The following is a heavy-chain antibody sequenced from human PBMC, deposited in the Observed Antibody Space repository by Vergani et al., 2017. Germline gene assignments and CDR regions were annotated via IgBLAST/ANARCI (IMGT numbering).Heavy chain of an antibody. D-gene: IGHD6-13*01. CDR1: GFTFDDYA. V-gene: IGHV3-9*01. Sequence: EVQLVESGGGLVKPGGSLRLSCAASGFTFDDYAMHWVRQAPGKGPEWVSGINWNSDSIAYADSVKGRFTISRDNAKNSLYLQMNSLRAEDTALYYCVKDIAASGNYWYFDLWGRGTLVTVSS. CDR3: VKDIAASGNYWYFDL. J-gene: IGHJ2*01. CDR2: INWNSDSI.